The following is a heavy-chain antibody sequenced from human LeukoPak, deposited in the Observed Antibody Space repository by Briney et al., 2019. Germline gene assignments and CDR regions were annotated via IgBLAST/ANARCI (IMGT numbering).Heavy chain of an antibody. CDR3: ARGGYYGSGNDFRFDP. D-gene: IGHD3-10*01. Sequence: SETLSLTCAVYGGSFSGYYWSWFRQPPGKGLEWIGEINQSGSTNYNASLKSRVTISVDTSKNQFSLKLSSVTAADTAIYYCARGGYYGSGNDFRFDPWGQGTLVTVSS. CDR1: GGSFSGYY. J-gene: IGHJ5*02. CDR2: INQSGST. V-gene: IGHV4-34*01.